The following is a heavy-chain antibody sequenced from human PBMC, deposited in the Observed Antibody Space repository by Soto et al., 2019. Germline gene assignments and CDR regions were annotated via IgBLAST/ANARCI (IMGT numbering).Heavy chain of an antibody. J-gene: IGHJ5*02. D-gene: IGHD3-22*01. Sequence: QITLKESGPTLVKPTQTLTLTCTFSGFSLSTSGVGVGWIRQPPGKALEWLALIYWDDDKRYSPSLKCRLTLTKDTSKIQVVLTMTNMDPVDTATSSCARRLIGYYYASSGSNWFDRWAQGALGTVSS. CDR1: GFSLSTSGVG. CDR2: IYWDDDK. CDR3: ARRLIGYYYASSGSNWFDR. V-gene: IGHV2-5*02.